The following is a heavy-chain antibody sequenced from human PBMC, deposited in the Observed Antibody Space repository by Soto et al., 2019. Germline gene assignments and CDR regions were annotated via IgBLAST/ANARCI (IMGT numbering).Heavy chain of an antibody. Sequence: PSETLCLTCTVAGGSIRSYYWSWIRQPPGKGLEWIGYIYYSGSTNYNPSLKSRVTISVDTSKNQFSLKLSSVTAADTAVYYCARYTGYCSGGSCYYYFDYWGQGTLVTVSS. J-gene: IGHJ4*02. D-gene: IGHD2-15*01. CDR1: GGSIRSYY. CDR3: ARYTGYCSGGSCYYYFDY. V-gene: IGHV4-59*01. CDR2: IYYSGST.